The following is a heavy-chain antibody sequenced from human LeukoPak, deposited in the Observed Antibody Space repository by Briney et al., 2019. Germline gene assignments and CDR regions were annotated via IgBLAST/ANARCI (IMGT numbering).Heavy chain of an antibody. D-gene: IGHD2-2*01. CDR3: ARESPVVVPAAIDYYYMDV. CDR1: GGSFSGYY. V-gene: IGHV4-34*01. Sequence: SETLSLTCAVYGGSFSGYYWSWIRQPPGKGLEWIGEINHSGSTNYNPSLKSRVTTSVDTSKNQFSLKLSSVTAADTAVYYCARESPVVVPAAIDYYYMDVWGKGTTVTVSS. J-gene: IGHJ6*03. CDR2: INHSGST.